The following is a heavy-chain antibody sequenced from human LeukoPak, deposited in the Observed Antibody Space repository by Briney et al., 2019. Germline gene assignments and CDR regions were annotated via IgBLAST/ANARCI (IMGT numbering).Heavy chain of an antibody. D-gene: IGHD1-26*01. J-gene: IGHJ4*02. CDR2: ISSSSRDI. Sequence: GGSLRLSCIASGFTFSSSAMSWVRQAPGKGLEWVAAISSSSRDIFYADSVKGRFSISRDNTHNSLSLRMNSLGAEDTAVYYCVREAAATLFDYWGQGTLVTVSS. CDR1: GFTFSSSA. CDR3: VREAAATLFDY. V-gene: IGHV3-21*01.